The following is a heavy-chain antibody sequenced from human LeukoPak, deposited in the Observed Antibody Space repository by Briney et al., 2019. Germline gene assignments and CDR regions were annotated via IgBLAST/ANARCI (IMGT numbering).Heavy chain of an antibody. D-gene: IGHD3-10*01. CDR3: ARASMVRGVPPYLDAFDI. CDR1: GFTFSSNA. V-gene: IGHV3-30-3*01. CDR2: ISYDGSNK. J-gene: IGHJ3*02. Sequence: PGRSLRLSCAASGFTFSSNAMHWVRQAPGKGLEWVAVISYDGSNKYYADSVKGRFTISRDNSKNTLYLQMNSLRAEDTAVYYCARASMVRGVPPYLDAFDIWGQGTMVTVSS.